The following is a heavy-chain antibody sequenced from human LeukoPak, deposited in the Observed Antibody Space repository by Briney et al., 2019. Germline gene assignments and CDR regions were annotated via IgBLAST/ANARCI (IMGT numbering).Heavy chain of an antibody. CDR2: INPNSGGT. J-gene: IGHJ6*02. CDR3: AVSTDSSGHAYYYGLDV. CDR1: GYSFTGYY. D-gene: IGHD3-22*01. Sequence: ASVKVSCKASGYSFTGYYMHWVRQAPGQGLEWMGRINPNSGGTNYAQKFQGRVTMTRDTSISTAYMEMSRLRSDDSAVYYRAVSTDSSGHAYYYGLDVWGQGTTVTVSS. V-gene: IGHV1-2*06.